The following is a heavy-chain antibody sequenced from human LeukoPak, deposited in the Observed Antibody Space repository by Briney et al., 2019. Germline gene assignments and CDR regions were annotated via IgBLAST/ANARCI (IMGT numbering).Heavy chain of an antibody. CDR2: ISGSGGST. D-gene: IGHD5-18*01. V-gene: IGHV3-23*01. CDR1: GFTFSSYA. Sequence: GGSLRLSCAASGFTFSSYAMSWVRQAPGKGLEWVSAISGSGGSTYYADSVKGRFTISRDNSKNTLYLQMNSLRAEDTAVYYCAKEKWIQLWSGDYFDYWGQGTLVTVSS. J-gene: IGHJ4*02. CDR3: AKEKWIQLWSGDYFDY.